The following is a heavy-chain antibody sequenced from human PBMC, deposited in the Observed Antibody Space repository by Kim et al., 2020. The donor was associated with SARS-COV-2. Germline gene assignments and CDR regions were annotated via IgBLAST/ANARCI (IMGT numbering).Heavy chain of an antibody. CDR1: GFTFSSYA. CDR2: ISYDGSNK. D-gene: IGHD4-17*01. Sequence: GGSLRLSCAASGFTFSSYAMHWVRQAPGKGLEWVAVISYDGSNKYYADSVKGRFTISRDNSKNTLYLQMNSLRAEDTAVYYCARDHSRGATVNIPAYWGQGTLVTVSS. CDR3: ARDHSRGATVNIPAY. V-gene: IGHV3-30*04. J-gene: IGHJ4*02.